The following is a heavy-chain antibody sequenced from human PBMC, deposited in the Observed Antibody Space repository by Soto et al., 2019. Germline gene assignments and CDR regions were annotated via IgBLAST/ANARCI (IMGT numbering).Heavy chain of an antibody. CDR2: ISWNSRNI. CDR1: GFTFNDYA. CDR3: ATESPDFDY. V-gene: IGHV3-9*01. J-gene: IGHJ4*02. Sequence: GGSLRLSCAASGFTFNDYAMHWVRQAPGKGLEWVSGISWNSRNIDYADSVMGRFTISRDNAKNSLYLQMNSLKTEDTAAYYCATESPDFDYWGQGTLVTVSS.